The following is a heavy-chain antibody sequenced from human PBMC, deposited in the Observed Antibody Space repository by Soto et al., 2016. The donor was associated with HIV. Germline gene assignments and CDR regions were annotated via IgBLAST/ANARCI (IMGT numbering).Heavy chain of an antibody. J-gene: IGHJ4*01. D-gene: IGHD4-17*01. CDR3: VKETYGGPPHY. Sequence: EVQLVESGGGLVQSGGSLRLSCTASGFTFSNYTMYWVRQAPGKGLKYVSGITSKGGSTYYADSVKGRFIISRDNSKNTLYFQMNSLRSEDTAIYYCVKETYGGPPHYWADGTVVDRLL. CDR1: GFTFSNYT. CDR2: ITSKGGST. V-gene: IGHV3-64D*06.